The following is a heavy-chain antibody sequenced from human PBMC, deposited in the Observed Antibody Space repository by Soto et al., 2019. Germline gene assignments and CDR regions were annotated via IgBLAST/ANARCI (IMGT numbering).Heavy chain of an antibody. CDR2: INPSGGYT. Sequence: GASVKVSCKASGYTFTSYYMNWVRQAPGQGLEWLGIINPSGGYTTYAQRFLGRVTMTSDTSTSTVHMELGSLRSEDTAVYYCARDSGGRTTVVRLFDYWGQGTLVTVSS. CDR3: ARDSGGRTTVVRLFDY. J-gene: IGHJ4*02. V-gene: IGHV1-46*01. D-gene: IGHD4-17*01. CDR1: GYTFTSYY.